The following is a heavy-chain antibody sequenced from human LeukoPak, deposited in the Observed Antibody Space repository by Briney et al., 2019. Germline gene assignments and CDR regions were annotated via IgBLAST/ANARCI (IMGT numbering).Heavy chain of an antibody. Sequence: AGGSPRLSCSASGFTFSSYAMHWVRQAPGKGLEYVSAISSNGGSTYYADSVKGRFTISRDNSKNTLYLQMSSLRAEDTAVYYCVKELVDYYYYYGMDVWGKGTTVTVSS. CDR3: VKELVDYYYYYGMDV. CDR1: GFTFSSYA. V-gene: IGHV3-64D*06. CDR2: ISSNGGST. J-gene: IGHJ6*04.